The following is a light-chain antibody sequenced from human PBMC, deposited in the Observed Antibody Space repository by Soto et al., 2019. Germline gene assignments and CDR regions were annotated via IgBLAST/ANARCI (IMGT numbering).Light chain of an antibody. Sequence: EIVLTQSPCTLSLSPGERATLSCRASQSVSSYLAWYQQKPGQAPRLLIYGASSRATGIPDRFSGSGSGTDFTLTISRLEPEDFAVYYCQQYGSSPPWTFGQGTKVDIK. CDR1: QSVSSY. CDR3: QQYGSSPPWT. CDR2: GAS. V-gene: IGKV3-20*01. J-gene: IGKJ1*01.